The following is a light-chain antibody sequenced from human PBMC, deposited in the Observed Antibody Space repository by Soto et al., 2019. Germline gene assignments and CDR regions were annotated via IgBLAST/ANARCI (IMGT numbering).Light chain of an antibody. Sequence: DIQMTQSPSTLSASIGDRVTITCRASQNINNWIAWYQQKPGKAPKFLIYDASTLKSGVPSRFSGSGSGTEFTLTISSLQPDDFATYYCQHYNSYSEAFGQGTKVDIK. CDR2: DAS. J-gene: IGKJ1*01. CDR1: QNINNW. V-gene: IGKV1-5*01. CDR3: QHYNSYSEA.